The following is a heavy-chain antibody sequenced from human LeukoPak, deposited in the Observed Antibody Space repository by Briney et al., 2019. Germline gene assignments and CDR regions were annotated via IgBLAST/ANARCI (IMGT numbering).Heavy chain of an antibody. D-gene: IGHD6-6*01. Sequence: SGGSLRLSCAASGFTFSTYSMNWARQAPGKGLEWVSSISTSSYIYYADSVKGRFTISRDNAKNSLYLQMNSLRAEDTAVYYCARTRLPYSSSSVAYYFDYWGQETLVTVSS. CDR1: GFTFSTYS. V-gene: IGHV3-21*01. J-gene: IGHJ4*02. CDR2: ISTSSYI. CDR3: ARTRLPYSSSSVAYYFDY.